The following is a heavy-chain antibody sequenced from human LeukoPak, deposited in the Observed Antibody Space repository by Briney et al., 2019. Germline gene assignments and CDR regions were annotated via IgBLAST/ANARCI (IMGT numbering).Heavy chain of an antibody. Sequence: SVKVSCKASGTTFSRSAISWVRQAPGQGLEWMGGVIPILGTTNYAQKFQDRVSITTDESTSTAYMEVTSLRSVDTAVYYCARDDGSATMGFDSWGQGTPVTVSS. CDR3: ARDDGSATMGFDS. CDR1: GTTFSRSA. D-gene: IGHD1-26*01. J-gene: IGHJ4*02. CDR2: VIPILGTT. V-gene: IGHV1-69*05.